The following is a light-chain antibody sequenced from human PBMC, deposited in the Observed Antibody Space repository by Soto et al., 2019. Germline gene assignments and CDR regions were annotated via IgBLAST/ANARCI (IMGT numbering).Light chain of an antibody. CDR3: EQYDTSSYT. J-gene: IGKJ2*01. V-gene: IGKV3-20*01. Sequence: EIVLTQSPGTLSLSPGERATLSCRASQSVDSNYLAWYQQSLGQAPRLLIYGAFTRATGIPDRFSGSGSGTDFTLTINRLESEDFAVYYSEQYDTSSYTCGQGTKLEIK. CDR2: GAF. CDR1: QSVDSNY.